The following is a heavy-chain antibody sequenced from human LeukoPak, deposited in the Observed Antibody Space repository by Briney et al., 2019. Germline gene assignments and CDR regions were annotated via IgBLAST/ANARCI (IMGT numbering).Heavy chain of an antibody. CDR2: MNQDGSEK. V-gene: IGHV3-7*01. D-gene: IGHD3-16*01. J-gene: IGHJ6*02. Sequence: GGSLRLSCAASGFTFGNSWVHWVRQAPGKGLEWVANMNQDGSEKDYVDSVKGRFTISRDNARESLYLQMSSLRAEDTAVYYCATYTHWVAGDVWGHGTTVTVSS. CDR1: GFTFGNSW. CDR3: ATYTHWVAGDV.